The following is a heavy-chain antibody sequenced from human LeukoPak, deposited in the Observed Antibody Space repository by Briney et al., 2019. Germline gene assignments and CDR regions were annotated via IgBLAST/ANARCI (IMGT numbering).Heavy chain of an antibody. CDR1: GGSISSSSYY. CDR2: IYYSGST. CDR3: AREGLYFDY. V-gene: IGHV4-39*02. Sequence: PSETLSLTCTVSGGSISSSSYYWGWIRQPPGKGLEWIGSIYYSGSTYYNPSLKSRVTISVDTSKNQFSLKLSSVTAADTAVYYCAREGLYFDYWGQGTLVTVSS. D-gene: IGHD2-15*01. J-gene: IGHJ4*02.